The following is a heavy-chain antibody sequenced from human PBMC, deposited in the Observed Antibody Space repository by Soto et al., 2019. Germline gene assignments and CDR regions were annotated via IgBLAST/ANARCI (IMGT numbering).Heavy chain of an antibody. V-gene: IGHV1-69*02. CDR2: IIPILGIA. J-gene: IGHJ6*02. D-gene: IGHD3-10*01. CDR3: ASLMSSGYYYGMDV. CDR1: GGTFSSYT. Sequence: QVQLVQSGAEVKKPGSSVKVSCKASGGTFSSYTICWVRQAPGQGLEWMGRIIPILGIANYAQKFQGRVTITADKSTSTAYMQLSSLRSEDTAVYYCASLMSSGYYYGMDVWGQGTSVTVSS.